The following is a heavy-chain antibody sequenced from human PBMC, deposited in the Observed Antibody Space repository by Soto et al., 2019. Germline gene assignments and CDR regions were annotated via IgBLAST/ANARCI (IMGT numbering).Heavy chain of an antibody. CDR1: GYTFTSFX. Sequence: QVQLVQSGAEVKEPGASVKVSCKASGYTFTSFXIHWVRQAPGQGLEWMAIINPTGGSRNYAQRFRGRVTLTMDTSTSTVYMELSGLRSEDTAVYYCARNLASADVWGQGTLVTVSS. CDR3: ARNLASADV. CDR2: INPTGGSR. D-gene: IGHD6-13*01. V-gene: IGHV1-46*01. J-gene: IGHJ4*02.